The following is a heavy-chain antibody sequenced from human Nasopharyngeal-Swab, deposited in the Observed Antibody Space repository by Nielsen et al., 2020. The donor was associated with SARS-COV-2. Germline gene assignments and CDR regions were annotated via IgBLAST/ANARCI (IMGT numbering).Heavy chain of an antibody. CDR3: AREWIQYYYYMDV. Sequence: GESLKISCAASGFTFSSYAMHWVRQAPGKGLEWVAVISYDGSNKYYADSVEGRFTISRDNSKNTLYLQMNSLRAEDTAVYYCAREWIQYYYYMDVWGKGTTVTVSS. V-gene: IGHV3-30*04. CDR2: ISYDGSNK. D-gene: IGHD5-18*01. J-gene: IGHJ6*03. CDR1: GFTFSSYA.